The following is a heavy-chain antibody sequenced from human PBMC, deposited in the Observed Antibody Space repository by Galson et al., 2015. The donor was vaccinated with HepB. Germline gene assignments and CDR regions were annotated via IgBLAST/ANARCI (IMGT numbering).Heavy chain of an antibody. V-gene: IGHV3-9*01. Sequence: SLRLSCAASGFTFDDYAMHWVRQAPGKGLEWVSGISWNSGSIGYADSVKGRFTISRDNAKNSLYLQMNSLRAEDTALYYCAKDLRDTWEDAFDIWGQGTMVTVSS. J-gene: IGHJ3*02. CDR3: AKDLRDTWEDAFDI. D-gene: IGHD1-26*01. CDR2: ISWNSGSI. CDR1: GFTFDDYA.